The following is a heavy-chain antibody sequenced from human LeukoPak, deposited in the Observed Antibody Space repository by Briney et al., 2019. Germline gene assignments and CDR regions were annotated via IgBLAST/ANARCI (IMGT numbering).Heavy chain of an antibody. Sequence: GGSLRFSCAASGFTFSDYYLSWIRQGPGKGLEWVSYISRSGSSIYYADSVKGRFTISRDNAKNSLYLQMNSLRAEDTAVYYCARDLGTYTAFDYWGQGTLVTVSS. CDR2: ISRSGSSI. D-gene: IGHD7-27*01. V-gene: IGHV3-11*04. J-gene: IGHJ4*02. CDR3: ARDLGTYTAFDY. CDR1: GFTFSDYY.